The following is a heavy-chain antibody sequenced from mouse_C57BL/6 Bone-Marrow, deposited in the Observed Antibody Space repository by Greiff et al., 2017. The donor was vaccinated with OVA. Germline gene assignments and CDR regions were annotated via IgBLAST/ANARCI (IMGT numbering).Heavy chain of an antibody. CDR2: IYPSDSDT. V-gene: IGHV1-61*01. CDR1: GYTFTSYW. J-gene: IGHJ2*01. Sequence: QVQLQQPGAELVRPGSSVKLSCKASGYTFTSYWMDWVKQRPGQGLEWIGNIYPSDSDTHYNQKFKDKATLTVDKSSSTAYMQLSSLTSEDSEVYYCARGYYGSSYPAFDYWGQGTTLTVSS. CDR3: ARGYYGSSYPAFDY. D-gene: IGHD1-1*01.